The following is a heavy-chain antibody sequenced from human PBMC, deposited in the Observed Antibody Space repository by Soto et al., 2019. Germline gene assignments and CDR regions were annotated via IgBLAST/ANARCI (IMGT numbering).Heavy chain of an antibody. J-gene: IGHJ4*02. D-gene: IGHD2-15*01. CDR2: IWYDGSNK. CDR3: ARDRGPYCSGGSCYSGYY. CDR1: GFTFSSYG. V-gene: IGHV3-33*01. Sequence: ESGGGVVQPGRSLRLSCAASGFTFSSYGMHWVRQAPGKGLEWVAVIWYDGSNKYYADSVKGRFTISRDNSKNTLYLQMNSLRAEDTAVYYCARDRGPYCSGGSCYSGYYWGQGTLVTVSS.